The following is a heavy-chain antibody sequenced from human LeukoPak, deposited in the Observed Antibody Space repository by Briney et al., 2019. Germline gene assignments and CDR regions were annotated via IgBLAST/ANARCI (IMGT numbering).Heavy chain of an antibody. CDR1: EYTFTGYY. CDR3: AREFHYYYDSSGYWFDP. D-gene: IGHD3-22*01. Sequence: ASVKVSCKASEYTFTGYYMHWVRQAPGQGLEWMGWINPNSGGTNYAQKFQGRVTMTRDTSISTAYMELSRLRSDDTAVYYCAREFHYYYDSSGYWFDPWGQGTLVTVSS. J-gene: IGHJ5*02. V-gene: IGHV1-2*02. CDR2: INPNSGGT.